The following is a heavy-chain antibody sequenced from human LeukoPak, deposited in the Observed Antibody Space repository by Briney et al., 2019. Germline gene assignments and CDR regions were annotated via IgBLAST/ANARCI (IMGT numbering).Heavy chain of an antibody. J-gene: IGHJ4*02. CDR1: GFTFSSYG. CDR2: ISWNSGSI. CDR3: AKDMGVAGSFDY. Sequence: SGGSLRLSCAASGFTFSSYGMHWVRQAPGKGLEWVSGISWNSGSIGYADSVKGRFTISRDNAKNSLYLQMNSLRAEDTALYYCAKDMGVAGSFDYWGQGTLVTVSS. V-gene: IGHV3-9*01. D-gene: IGHD6-19*01.